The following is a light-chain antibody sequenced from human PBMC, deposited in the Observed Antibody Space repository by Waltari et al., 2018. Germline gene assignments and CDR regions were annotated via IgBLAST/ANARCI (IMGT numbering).Light chain of an antibody. CDR1: QSISSY. CDR2: AAS. CDR3: QQSYSTPRA. Sequence: IRLPNSQSSLSASVETKLPITCRASQSISSYLNWYQQKPGKAPKLLIYAASSLQSGVPSRFSGSGSGTDFTLTISSLQPEDFATYYCQQSYSTPRAFGQGTRLEIK. V-gene: IGKV1-39*01. J-gene: IGKJ5*01.